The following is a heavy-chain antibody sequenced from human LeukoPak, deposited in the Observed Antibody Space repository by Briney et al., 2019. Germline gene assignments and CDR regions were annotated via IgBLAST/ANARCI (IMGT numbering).Heavy chain of an antibody. CDR3: ARGESAFDI. J-gene: IGHJ3*02. V-gene: IGHV3-74*01. CDR2: INTDGSST. Sequence: GGSLRLSCAASGFTFSNYWMHWVRQAPGKGLVWVSRINTDGSSTSCADSVKGRFTISRDNAKNSLYLQMNSLRAEDTAVYYCARGESAFDIWGQGTMVTVSS. CDR1: GFTFSNYW.